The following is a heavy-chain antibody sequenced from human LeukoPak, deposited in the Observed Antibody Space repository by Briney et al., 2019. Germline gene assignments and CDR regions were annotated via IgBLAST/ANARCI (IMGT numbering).Heavy chain of an antibody. CDR3: ARVSGPGDY. J-gene: IGHJ4*02. V-gene: IGHV3-21*01. CDR2: ISSSSSYI. CDR1: GFTFSSYW. D-gene: IGHD7-27*01. Sequence: GGSLRLSCAASGFTFSSYWMSWVRQAPGKGLEWVSSISSSSSYIYYADSVKGRFTISRDNAKNSLYLQMNSLRAEDTAVYYCARVSGPGDYWGQGTLVTVSS.